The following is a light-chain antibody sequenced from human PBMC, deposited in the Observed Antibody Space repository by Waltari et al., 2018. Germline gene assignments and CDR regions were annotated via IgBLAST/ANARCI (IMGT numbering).Light chain of an antibody. CDR1: SLRGNY. CDR2: GKN. V-gene: IGLV3-19*01. J-gene: IGLJ3*02. Sequence: SSDLTQDPAVSVALGQTARITCQEASLRGNYASWYQQKPGQAPVLVIYGKNNRPSGIPDRFSGSSSGNTASLTITGAQAEDESDYYCNSRDSSGNPSFGGGTKLTVL. CDR3: NSRDSSGNPS.